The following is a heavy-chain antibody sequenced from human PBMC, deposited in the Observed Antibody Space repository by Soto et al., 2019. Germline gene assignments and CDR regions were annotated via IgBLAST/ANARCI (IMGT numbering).Heavy chain of an antibody. J-gene: IGHJ4*02. CDR3: ASGLVTTLHY. V-gene: IGHV4-30-2*01. CDR1: GGSISSGGYS. Sequence: QLQLQESGSGLVKPSQTLSLTCAVSGGSISSGGYSWSWIRQPPGKGLEWIGYIYHSGSTYYNPFLKSRVXIXXDRSKNQFSLKLSSVTAADTAVYYCASGLVTTLHYWGQGTLVTVSS. CDR2: IYHSGST. D-gene: IGHD4-17*01.